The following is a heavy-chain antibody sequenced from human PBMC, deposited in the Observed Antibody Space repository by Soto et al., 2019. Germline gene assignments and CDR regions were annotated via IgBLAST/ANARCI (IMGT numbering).Heavy chain of an antibody. V-gene: IGHV4-39*01. Sequence: PSETLSLTCTVSGGSISSSSYYWGWIRQPPGKGLEWIGSIYYSGSTYYNPSLKSRVTISVDTSKNQFSLKLSSVTAADTAVYYCARPITIFGVVTEKHDAFDIWGQGTMVTVSS. CDR1: GGSISSSSYY. D-gene: IGHD3-3*01. CDR2: IYYSGST. J-gene: IGHJ3*02. CDR3: ARPITIFGVVTEKHDAFDI.